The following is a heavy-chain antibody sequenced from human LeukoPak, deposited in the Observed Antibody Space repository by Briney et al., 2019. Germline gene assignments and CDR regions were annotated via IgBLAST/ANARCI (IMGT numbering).Heavy chain of an antibody. J-gene: IGHJ4*02. CDR1: GGSISSYY. CDR2: IYTSGST. D-gene: IGHD3-22*01. V-gene: IGHV4-4*07. Sequence: SETLSLTCTVSGGSISSYYLSWIRQPAGEGLEWIGRIYTSGSTNYNPSLKSRVTMSVDTSKNQFSLKLSSVTAVDTAVYYCARLVHNSGYYPFDYWGQGTLVTVSS. CDR3: ARLVHNSGYYPFDY.